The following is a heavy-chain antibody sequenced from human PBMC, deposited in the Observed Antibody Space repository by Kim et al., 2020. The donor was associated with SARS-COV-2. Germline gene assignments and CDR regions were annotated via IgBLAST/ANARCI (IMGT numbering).Heavy chain of an antibody. J-gene: IGHJ6*02. CDR3: ANPTVNMDV. CDR2: IMHIFGTS. D-gene: IGHD3-16*02. CDR1: GDTYSNYA. Sequence: SVKVSCKASGDTYSNYAITWVRQAPGKGLEWLGDIMHIFGTSNYAQKFKDRIVFTADGSTNTAYMELSSLRYEDTAVYYCANPTVNMDVWGQGTAITVSS. V-gene: IGHV1-69*13.